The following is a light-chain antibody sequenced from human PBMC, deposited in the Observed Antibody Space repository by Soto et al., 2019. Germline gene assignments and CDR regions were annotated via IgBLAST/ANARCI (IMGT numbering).Light chain of an antibody. CDR1: QSVFSS. CDR3: QQYHNWPA. V-gene: IGKV3-15*01. J-gene: IGKJ1*01. CDR2: GSA. Sequence: DIVMTQSPATLSVSPVERATLSCRASQSVFSSLAWFQQRPGQAPRLLIYGSATRATGIPARFSGSGSGTEFTLTISSLQSEDSAVYYCQQYHNWPAFGQGTKVDIK.